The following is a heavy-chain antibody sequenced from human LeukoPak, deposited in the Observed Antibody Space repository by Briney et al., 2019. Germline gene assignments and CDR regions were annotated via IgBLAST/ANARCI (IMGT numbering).Heavy chain of an antibody. D-gene: IGHD6-19*01. CDR1: GFTLSIYD. V-gene: IGHV3-13*05. J-gene: IGHJ5*02. Sequence: GGALRHSCAASGFTLSIYDMHWVPQATGKGLGWVSAIGSAGDPYYPGSVKGRFTICRDNAKDSLYLQLSSLRAEDTAVYYGARGLRLGYRSGFFEFDPGGQGTLVTVS. CDR3: ARGLRLGYRSGFFEFDP. CDR2: IGSAGDP.